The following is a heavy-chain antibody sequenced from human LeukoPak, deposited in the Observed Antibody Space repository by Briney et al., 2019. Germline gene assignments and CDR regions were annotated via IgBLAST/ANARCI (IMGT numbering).Heavy chain of an antibody. V-gene: IGHV5-51*01. Sequence: GASLKISCKGLGCRFISYWNAWVRQRPGKGLEWMGIIYPGGSETRYNPSFQGQVTISAHTSTSTAYLQCGSLRDSGTAMYYCSRASRDGYNQNFDHWGQGTLVTVSS. D-gene: IGHD5-24*01. CDR2: IYPGGSET. CDR1: GCRFISYW. J-gene: IGHJ4*02. CDR3: SRASRDGYNQNFDH.